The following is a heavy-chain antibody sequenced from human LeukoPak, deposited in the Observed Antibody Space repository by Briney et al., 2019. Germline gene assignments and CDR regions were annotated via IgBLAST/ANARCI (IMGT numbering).Heavy chain of an antibody. CDR3: ARDQNIRVRGVTPRSPSPDYYYYMDV. J-gene: IGHJ6*03. Sequence: SETLSLTCTVSGGSISSYYWSWIRQPAGKGLEWIGRIYTSGSTNYNPSLKSRVTMSVDTSKNQFSLKLSSVAAADTAVYYCARDQNIRVRGVTPRSPSPDYYYYMDVWGKGTTVTISS. V-gene: IGHV4-4*07. CDR2: IYTSGST. CDR1: GGSISSYY. D-gene: IGHD3-10*01.